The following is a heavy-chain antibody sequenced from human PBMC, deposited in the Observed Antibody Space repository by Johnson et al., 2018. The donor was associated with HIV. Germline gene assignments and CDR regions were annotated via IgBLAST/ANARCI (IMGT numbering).Heavy chain of an antibody. J-gene: IGHJ3*02. CDR3: AREGPPRAFDI. CDR1: GFTFSSNY. Sequence: VQLVESGGGLVQPGGSLRLSCAASGFTFSSNYMSWVRQAPGKGLEWVSVIYSGGSTYYADSVTGRFTISRDNSKNKRYLQMNSRRAEDTAGYYCAREGPPRAFDIWGQGTMVTVSS. CDR2: IYSGGST. V-gene: IGHV3-66*01.